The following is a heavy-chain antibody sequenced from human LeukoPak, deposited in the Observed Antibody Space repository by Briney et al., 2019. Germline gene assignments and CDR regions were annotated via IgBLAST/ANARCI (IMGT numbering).Heavy chain of an antibody. Sequence: GASVKVSCKASGYTFTAYYVHWVRQAPGQGLEWMGRINPNSGGTNYAQKFQGRVTMTRGTSISTAYMELSSLRSDDTALYYCARELGDGSGGMDVWGQGTTVIVSS. D-gene: IGHD3-10*01. V-gene: IGHV1-2*06. CDR1: GYTFTAYY. CDR2: INPNSGGT. CDR3: ARELGDGSGGMDV. J-gene: IGHJ6*02.